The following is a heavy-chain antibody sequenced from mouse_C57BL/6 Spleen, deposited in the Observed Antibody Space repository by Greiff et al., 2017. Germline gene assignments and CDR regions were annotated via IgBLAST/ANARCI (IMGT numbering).Heavy chain of an antibody. V-gene: IGHV1-82*01. J-gene: IGHJ3*01. Sequence: QVQLQQSGPELVKPGASVKISCKASGYAFSSSWMNWVKQRPGKGLEWIGRIYPGDGDTNYNGKFKGKATLTADKSSSTAYMQLSSLTSEDSAVYFCAREGDSSGPAWFAYWGQGTLVTVSA. CDR2: IYPGDGDT. CDR3: AREGDSSGPAWFAY. D-gene: IGHD3-2*02. CDR1: GYAFSSSW.